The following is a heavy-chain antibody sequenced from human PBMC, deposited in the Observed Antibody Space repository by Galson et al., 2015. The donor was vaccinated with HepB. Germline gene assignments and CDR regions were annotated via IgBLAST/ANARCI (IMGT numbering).Heavy chain of an antibody. Sequence: SLRLSCAASGFTVSSNYMSWVRQAPGKGLEWVSVIYSGGSTYYADSVKGRFTISRDNSKNTLYLQMNSLRAEDTAVYYCARANWGSMGAFDIWGQGTMVTVSS. J-gene: IGHJ3*02. CDR3: ARANWGSMGAFDI. D-gene: IGHD7-27*01. CDR2: IYSGGST. CDR1: GFTVSSNY. V-gene: IGHV3-66*01.